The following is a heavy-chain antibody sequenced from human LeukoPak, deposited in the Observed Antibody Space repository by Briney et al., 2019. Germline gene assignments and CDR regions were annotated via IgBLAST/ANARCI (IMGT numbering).Heavy chain of an antibody. CDR2: ISSSGSTI. J-gene: IGHJ6*03. CDR1: GFTFSSYE. Sequence: GGSLRLSCAASGFTFSSYEMNWVRQAPGKGLEWVSYISSSGSTIYYADSVKGRFTISRDNAKNSLYLQMNSLRVEDTAVYYCAKGYGWEASYYYYYMDVWGKGTTVTVSS. V-gene: IGHV3-48*03. D-gene: IGHD1-26*01. CDR3: AKGYGWEASYYYYYMDV.